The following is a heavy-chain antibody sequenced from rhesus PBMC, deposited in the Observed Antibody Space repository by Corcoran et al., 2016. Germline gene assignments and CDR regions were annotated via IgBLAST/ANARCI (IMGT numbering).Heavy chain of an antibody. V-gene: IGHV3-100*02. J-gene: IGHJ4*01. CDR3: TSLAAADGFDY. CDR2: ISESGGTI. Sequence: DVQLVESGGGLVKPGGSLRLSCVASGFTFSSYEMNWVRQAPGKGLEWVSVISESGGTIYYADSVKGRFTISRDNAKNSLFLQMNSLRAEDTAVYYCTSLAAADGFDYWGQGVLVTVSS. D-gene: IGHD6-31*01. CDR1: GFTFSSYE.